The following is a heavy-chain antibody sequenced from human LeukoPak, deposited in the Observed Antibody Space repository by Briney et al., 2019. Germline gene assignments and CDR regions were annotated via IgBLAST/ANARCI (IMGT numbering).Heavy chain of an antibody. D-gene: IGHD6-13*01. J-gene: IGHJ4*02. Sequence: PGGSLRLSCAASGFTFSSYWMSWVRQAPGKGLEWVANIKQDGSEKYYVDSVKGRFTISRDNAKNSLYLQMNSLRAEDTAVYYCATGRDSSRNVQDDYWGQGTLVTVSS. V-gene: IGHV3-7*01. CDR2: IKQDGSEK. CDR3: ATGRDSSRNVQDDY. CDR1: GFTFSSYW.